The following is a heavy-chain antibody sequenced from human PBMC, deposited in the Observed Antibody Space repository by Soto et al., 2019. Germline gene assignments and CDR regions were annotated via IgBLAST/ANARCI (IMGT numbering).Heavy chain of an antibody. V-gene: IGHV1-69*12. CDR2: IIPIFGTA. CDR1: GGTFSSYA. Sequence: QVQLVQSGAEVKKPGSSVKVSCRASGGTFSSYAISWVRQAPGQGLEWMGGIIPIFGTANYAQKFQGRVTITADESTSTAYMELSSLRSEDTAVYYCERDLAAAGTDYYGMDVWGQGTTVTVSS. CDR3: ERDLAAAGTDYYGMDV. D-gene: IGHD6-13*01. J-gene: IGHJ6*02.